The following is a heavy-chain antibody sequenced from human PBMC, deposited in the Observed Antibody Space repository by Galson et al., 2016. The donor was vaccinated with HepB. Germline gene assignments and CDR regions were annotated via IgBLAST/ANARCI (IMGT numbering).Heavy chain of an antibody. Sequence: GKGLEWVSGISGGGGNTYYADSVKGRFTISKDNSKNTLYLQMHSLRAEDTAVYYCAKVTTMIVVYYYAMDAWGQGTTVTVSS. V-gene: IGHV3-23*01. D-gene: IGHD3-22*01. CDR3: AKVTTMIVVYYYAMDA. J-gene: IGHJ6*02. CDR2: ISGGGGNT.